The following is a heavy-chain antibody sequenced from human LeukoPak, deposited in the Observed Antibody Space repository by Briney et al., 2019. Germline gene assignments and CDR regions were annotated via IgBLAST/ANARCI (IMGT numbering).Heavy chain of an antibody. CDR3: ASEGNGVASN. Sequence: KSSETLSLTCTVSGGSMSSYYWSWVRQPPGKGLEWIGYVYYTGSTDYNPSLKSRVTISVDTSKNQFSLKLSSVTAADTAVYYCASEGNGVASNWGQGTLVTVSS. CDR1: GGSMSSYY. V-gene: IGHV4-59*08. D-gene: IGHD3-3*01. CDR2: VYYTGST. J-gene: IGHJ4*02.